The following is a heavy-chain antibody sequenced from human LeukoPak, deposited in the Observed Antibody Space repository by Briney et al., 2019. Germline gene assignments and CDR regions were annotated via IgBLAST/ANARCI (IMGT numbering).Heavy chain of an antibody. J-gene: IGHJ4*02. Sequence: SETLSLTCTVSGGSISSYYWSWIRQPPGKGLEWIGYIYYSGSTNYNPSLKSRVTISVDTSKNQFSLKLSSVTAADTAAYYCARVGYSSGWALGTYYFDYWGQGTLVTVSS. D-gene: IGHD6-19*01. V-gene: IGHV4-59*01. CDR2: IYYSGST. CDR1: GGSISSYY. CDR3: ARVGYSSGWALGTYYFDY.